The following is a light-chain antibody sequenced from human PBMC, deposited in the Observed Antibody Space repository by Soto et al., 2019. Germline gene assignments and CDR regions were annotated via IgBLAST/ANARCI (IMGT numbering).Light chain of an antibody. CDR1: QSVSSN. Sequence: EIVMTQSPATLSVSPGERATLSCRASQSVSSNLAWYQQKPGQAPRLLIYSASTRATGIPARFSGSGSGTEFTLTISSLQSEDFALYYCQQYNHWPTFGQGTKLDIK. CDR3: QQYNHWPT. CDR2: SAS. V-gene: IGKV3-15*01. J-gene: IGKJ2*01.